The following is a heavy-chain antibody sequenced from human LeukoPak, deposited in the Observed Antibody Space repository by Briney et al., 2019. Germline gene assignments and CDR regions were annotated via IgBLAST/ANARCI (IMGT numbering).Heavy chain of an antibody. D-gene: IGHD3-10*01. CDR3: ATEEKFGGYAFFDY. J-gene: IGHJ4*02. Sequence: ASVKVSCKVSGYTLTELSVHWVRQAPGKGLERMGGFDPEDGETIYAQKFQGRVTMTEDTSTDTAYMELSSLRSEDTAVYYCATEEKFGGYAFFDYWGQGTLVTVSS. CDR2: FDPEDGET. V-gene: IGHV1-24*01. CDR1: GYTLTELS.